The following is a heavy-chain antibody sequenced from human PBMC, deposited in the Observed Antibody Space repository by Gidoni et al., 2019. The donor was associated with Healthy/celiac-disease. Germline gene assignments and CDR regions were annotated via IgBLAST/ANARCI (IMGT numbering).Heavy chain of an antibody. J-gene: IGHJ4*02. V-gene: IGHV3-21*01. CDR2: ISSSSSYI. CDR3: ARDGGYSGSFDY. Sequence: APGKGLEWVSSISSSSSYIYYADSVKGRFTISRDNAKNSLSLQMNSLRAEDTAVYYCARDGGYSGSFDYWGQGTLVTVSS. D-gene: IGHD1-26*01.